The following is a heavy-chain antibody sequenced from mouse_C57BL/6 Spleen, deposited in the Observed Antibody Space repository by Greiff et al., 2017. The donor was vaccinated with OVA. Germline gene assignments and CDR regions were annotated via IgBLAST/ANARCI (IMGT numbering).Heavy chain of an antibody. J-gene: IGHJ3*01. Sequence: EVMLVESGGGLVKPGGSLKLSCAASGFTFSSYAMSWVRQTPEKRLEWVATISDGGSYTYYPDNVKGRFTISRDNAKNNLYLQMSHLKSEDTAMYYCARDEDDDYDWFAYWGQGTLVTVS. D-gene: IGHD2-4*01. CDR1: GFTFSSYA. V-gene: IGHV5-4*01. CDR2: ISDGGSYT. CDR3: ARDEDDDYDWFAY.